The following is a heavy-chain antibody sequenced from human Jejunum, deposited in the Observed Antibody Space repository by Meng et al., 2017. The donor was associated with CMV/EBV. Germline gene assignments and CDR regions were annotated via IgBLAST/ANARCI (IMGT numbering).Heavy chain of an antibody. CDR2: INQDEGEK. Sequence: GFTFTTYWMAWVRQDPGKGLEWVANINQDEGEKYYVDSVYGRFTVSRDNAKNSLYLEMNSLRAEDTAVYYCARISKYRYGVYGMDVWGQGTTVTVSS. CDR3: ARISKYRYGVYGMDV. V-gene: IGHV3-7*01. D-gene: IGHD5-18*01. J-gene: IGHJ6*02. CDR1: GFTFTTYW.